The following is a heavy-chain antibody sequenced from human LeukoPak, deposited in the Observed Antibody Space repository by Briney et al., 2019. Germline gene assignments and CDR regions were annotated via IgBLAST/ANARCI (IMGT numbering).Heavy chain of an antibody. CDR3: AKDLRGAGYNWFDP. J-gene: IGHJ5*02. CDR2: ISGSGGST. V-gene: IGHV3-23*01. CDR1: GFTFSSYA. Sequence: PGGSLRLSCAASGFTFSSYAMSWVRQAPGKGLEWVSVISGSGGSTYYADPVKGRFTISRDNSKNTLYLQMNSLRAEDTAVYYCAKDLRGAGYNWFDPWGQGILVTVSS. D-gene: IGHD3-10*01.